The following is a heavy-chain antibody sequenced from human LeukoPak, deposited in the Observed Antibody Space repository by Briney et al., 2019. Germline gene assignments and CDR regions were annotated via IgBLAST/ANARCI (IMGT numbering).Heavy chain of an antibody. CDR1: GDSVSSKSAA. CDR3: ARDSSSWPTYYYYGMDV. CDR2: TYYRSKWSS. V-gene: IGHV6-1*01. J-gene: IGHJ6*02. Sequence: SQTLSLTCAISGDSVSSKSAAWNWIRQSPSRGLEWLGRTYYRSKWSSGYAESVKSRLTISPDTSKNQFSLQLRSVTPEDTAVYYCARDSSSWPTYYYYGMDVWDQGTTVTVSS. D-gene: IGHD6-13*01.